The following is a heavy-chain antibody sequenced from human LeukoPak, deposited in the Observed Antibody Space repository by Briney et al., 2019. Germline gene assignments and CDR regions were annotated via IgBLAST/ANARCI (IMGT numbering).Heavy chain of an antibody. V-gene: IGHV1-69*04. CDR3: AREEYSSTPHFDL. D-gene: IGHD6-6*01. Sequence: ASVKVSCKASGYTFTGYYMHWVRQAPGQGLEWMGRIIPILGIANYAQKFQGRVTITADKSTSTAYMELSSLRSEDTAVYYCAREEYSSTPHFDLWGRGTLVTVSS. J-gene: IGHJ2*01. CDR1: GYTFTGYY. CDR2: IIPILGIA.